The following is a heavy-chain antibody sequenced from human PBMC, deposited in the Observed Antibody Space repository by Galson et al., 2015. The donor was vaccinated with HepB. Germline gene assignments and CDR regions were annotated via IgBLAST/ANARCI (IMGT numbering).Heavy chain of an antibody. J-gene: IGHJ4*02. V-gene: IGHV3-74*01. D-gene: IGHD1-26*01. Sequence: SLRVSCAASGFTFDHYWIHWVRQAPGKGLMWVSRINADGSDTGYADSAEGRFTISRDNAKSVLYLQMDSLTVADTAVYYCARDSASYPFDYWGQGTLVAVSS. CDR3: ARDSASYPFDY. CDR2: INADGSDT. CDR1: GFTFDHYW.